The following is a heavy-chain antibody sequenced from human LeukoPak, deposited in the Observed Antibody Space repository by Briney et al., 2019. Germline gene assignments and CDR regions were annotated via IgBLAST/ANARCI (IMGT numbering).Heavy chain of an antibody. V-gene: IGHV4-30-4*08. CDR2: IYYSGST. Sequence: PSETLSLTCTVSGGSISSGDSYWGWIRQPPGRGLEWIGYIYYSGSTCYNPSLKSRVTISVDTSKNQFSLKLSSVTAAVTAVYYCARLVLVPAAAWFDPWGQGTLVTVSS. CDR3: ARLVLVPAAAWFDP. D-gene: IGHD2-2*01. J-gene: IGHJ5*02. CDR1: GGSISSGDSY.